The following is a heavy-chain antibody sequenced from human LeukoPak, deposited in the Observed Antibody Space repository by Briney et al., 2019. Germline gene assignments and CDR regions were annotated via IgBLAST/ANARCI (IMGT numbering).Heavy chain of an antibody. CDR2: IYYSGST. CDR3: AGSGSYYNIRWFDP. CDR1: GGSISSYY. D-gene: IGHD3-10*01. J-gene: IGHJ5*02. V-gene: IGHV4-59*01. Sequence: PSETLSLTCTVSGGSISSYYWSWIRQPPGKGLEWIGYIYYSGSTNYNPSLKSRVTISVDTSKNQFSLKLSSVTAADTAVYYCAGSGSYYNIRWFDPWGQGTLVTVSS.